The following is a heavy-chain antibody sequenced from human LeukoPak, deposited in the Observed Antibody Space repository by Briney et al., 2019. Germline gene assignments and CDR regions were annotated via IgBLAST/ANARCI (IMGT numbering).Heavy chain of an antibody. CDR3: ARRSAAIGYNWFDP. V-gene: IGHV4-31*03. J-gene: IGHJ5*02. CDR2: IYYSGST. CDR1: GGSISSGGYY. Sequence: SQTLSLTCTVSGGSISSGGYYWSWIRQHPGKGLEWIGYIYYSGSTYYNPSLKSRVTISVDTSKNQFSLKLSSVTAADTAVYYCARRSAAIGYNWFDPWGQGTLVTVSS. D-gene: IGHD2-2*02.